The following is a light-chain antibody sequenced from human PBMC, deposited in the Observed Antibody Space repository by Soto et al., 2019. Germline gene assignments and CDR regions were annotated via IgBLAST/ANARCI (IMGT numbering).Light chain of an antibody. CDR2: DAS. CDR3: QQRTDRPPWT. V-gene: IGKV3-11*01. J-gene: IGKJ1*01. Sequence: IVLTQSPSTLSFSPLERATLSCISSQSIGLAIAWYQHKPGQAPRLLIFDASQRATGIPARFRGSGSGTDFTLSISSLEPEDFAVYYCQQRTDRPPWTVGQGTKVDI. CDR1: QSIGLA.